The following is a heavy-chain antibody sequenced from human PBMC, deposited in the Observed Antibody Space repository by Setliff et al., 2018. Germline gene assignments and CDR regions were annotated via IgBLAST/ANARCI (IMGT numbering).Heavy chain of an antibody. D-gene: IGHD3-10*01. CDR3: ARARTGSPLAGNWFDP. CDR2: INPSGGST. J-gene: IGHJ5*02. V-gene: IGHV1-46*01. CDR1: GYTFTRYY. Sequence: ASVKVSCKASGYTFTRYYMHWVRQAPGKGLEWMGIINPSGGSTSYAQKFQGRVTMTRDTSTSTVYMELSSLRSEDTAVYYCARARTGSPLAGNWFDPWGQGTLVTVSS.